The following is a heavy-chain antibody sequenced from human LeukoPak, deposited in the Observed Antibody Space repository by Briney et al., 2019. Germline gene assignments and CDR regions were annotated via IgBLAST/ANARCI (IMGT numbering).Heavy chain of an antibody. J-gene: IGHJ3*02. V-gene: IGHV5-51*01. D-gene: IGHD3-3*01. Sequence: GESLKISCKGSGYRFTSYWIGGVRQMPGKGLEGMGIIYPGDCDTRYSPSFQGQVNISADKYNSNAYLQSSSLQASDPAMYYCARGGGGITIFGVVIIDAFDIWGQGTMVTVSS. CDR2: IYPGDCDT. CDR3: ARGGGGITIFGVVIIDAFDI. CDR1: GYRFTSYW.